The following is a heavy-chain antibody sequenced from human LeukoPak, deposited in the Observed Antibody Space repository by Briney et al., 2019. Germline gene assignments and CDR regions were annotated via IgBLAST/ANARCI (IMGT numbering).Heavy chain of an antibody. Sequence: GGSLRLSCAASGFTFDDYAMHWVRQAPGKGLEWVSLISGDGGSTYYADSVKGRFTISRDNSKNSLYLQMNSLGTEDTALYYCAALPSWVTTVDRDYWGQGTLVTVSS. CDR3: AALPSWVTTVDRDY. V-gene: IGHV3-43*02. D-gene: IGHD4-23*01. J-gene: IGHJ4*02. CDR2: ISGDGGST. CDR1: GFTFDDYA.